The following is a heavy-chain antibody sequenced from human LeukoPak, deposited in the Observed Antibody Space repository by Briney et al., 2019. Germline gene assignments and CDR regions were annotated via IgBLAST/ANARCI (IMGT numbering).Heavy chain of an antibody. V-gene: IGHV3-30*02. J-gene: IGHJ4*02. CDR1: GLTFSMPP. CDR3: AKRDC. Sequence: GGSLRLSWAASGLTFSMPPMDWVRQAPGKGLEWVAFIQNDGNSKNYADSVRGRFTISRDTSKNTLYLQMNTLRAEDTAVYYCAKRDCWGQGTLVTVSS. CDR2: IQNDGNSK.